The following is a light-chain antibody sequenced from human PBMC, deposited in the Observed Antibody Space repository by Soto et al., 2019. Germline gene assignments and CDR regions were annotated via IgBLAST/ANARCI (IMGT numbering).Light chain of an antibody. CDR2: DVT. V-gene: IGLV2-14*03. J-gene: IGLJ3*02. Sequence: QSALTQPASVSGSPGQAITISCTGTSSDVGGYDYVSWYQQHPGKAPKLIIYDVTVRPSGISPRFSGSKSDNTASLAVSGLQPEYEADYYCSSYTNKDPLLFGGGTKLTVL. CDR3: SSYTNKDPLL. CDR1: SSDVGGYDY.